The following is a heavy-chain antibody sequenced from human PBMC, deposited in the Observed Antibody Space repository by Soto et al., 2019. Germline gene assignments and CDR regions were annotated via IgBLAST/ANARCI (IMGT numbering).Heavy chain of an antibody. J-gene: IGHJ6*02. V-gene: IGHV1-69*13. CDR1: GGTFSSYA. D-gene: IGHD2-2*01. CDR2: IIPIFGTA. CDR3: ARAGDGGYCSSTSCRAKPKVKLAEYYYGMDV. Sequence: GASVKVSCKASGGTFSSYAISWVRQAPGQGLEWMGGIIPIFGTANYAQKFQGRVTITADESTSTAYMELSSLRSEDTAVYYCARAGDGGYCSSTSCRAKPKVKLAEYYYGMDVWGQGTTVTVSS.